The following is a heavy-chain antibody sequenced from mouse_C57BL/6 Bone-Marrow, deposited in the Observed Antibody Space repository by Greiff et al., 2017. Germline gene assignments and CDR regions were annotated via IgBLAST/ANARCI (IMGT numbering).Heavy chain of an antibody. J-gene: IGHJ4*01. CDR2: ISSGSSTI. CDR3: ASAYAMDY. CDR1: GFTFSDYG. V-gene: IGHV5-17*01. Sequence: EVQLQQSGGGLVKPGGSLKLSCAASGFTFSDYGMHWVRQAPEQGLEWVAYISSGSSTIYYADTVKGRFTISRDNAKNTLFLQMTSLRSEDTAMYYCASAYAMDYWGQGTSVTVSS.